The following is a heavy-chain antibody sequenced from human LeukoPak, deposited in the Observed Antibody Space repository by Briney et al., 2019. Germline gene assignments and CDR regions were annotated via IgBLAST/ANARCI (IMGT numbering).Heavy chain of an antibody. Sequence: ASVKVSCKASGYTFTGYYMHWVRQAPGQGLEWMGWINPNSGGTNYAQKFQGWVTMTRDTSISTAYMELSRLRSDDTAVYYCARDRSSSSSGYHYDYWGQGTLVTVSS. CDR2: INPNSGGT. CDR3: ARDRSSSSSGYHYDY. J-gene: IGHJ4*02. D-gene: IGHD3-22*01. V-gene: IGHV1-2*04. CDR1: GYTFTGYY.